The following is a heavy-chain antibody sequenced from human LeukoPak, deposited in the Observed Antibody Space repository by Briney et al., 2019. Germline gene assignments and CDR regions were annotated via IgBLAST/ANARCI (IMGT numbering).Heavy chain of an antibody. CDR2: IKTDGSST. Sequence: PGGSLRLSCAASGFTFSSYWMHWVRQVPGKGLMWVSRIKTDGSSTSYADSVKGRFTISRDNAKNTLYLQMNSLRAEDTAVYYCARGSCSGGNCYAPGYWGQGTLVTVSS. CDR1: GFTFSSYW. CDR3: ARGSCSGGNCYAPGY. V-gene: IGHV3-74*01. J-gene: IGHJ4*02. D-gene: IGHD2-15*01.